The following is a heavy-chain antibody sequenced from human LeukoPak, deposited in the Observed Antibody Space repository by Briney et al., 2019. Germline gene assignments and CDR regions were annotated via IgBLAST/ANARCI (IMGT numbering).Heavy chain of an antibody. CDR2: IHYSGST. D-gene: IGHD1-1*01. CDR3: ARVSWFPGTSYYYMDV. V-gene: IGHV4-59*01. J-gene: IGHJ6*03. Sequence: PSETLSLTCTVSGGSISSYYWSWIRQPPGKGLVWIGYIHYSGSTNYSPSLKSRVTISVDTSENQFSLNLTSVTAADSAVYYCARVSWFPGTSYYYMDVWGKGTTVTVSS. CDR1: GGSISSYY.